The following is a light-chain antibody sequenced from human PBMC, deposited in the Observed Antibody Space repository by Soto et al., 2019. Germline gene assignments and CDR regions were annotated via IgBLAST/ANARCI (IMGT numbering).Light chain of an antibody. CDR3: QVWDSSSDWV. V-gene: IGLV3-21*02. CDR2: DDS. Sequence: SYELTQPPSVSVAPGQTATITCEGNDMGTKSVSWFQQKADHAPVLVVYDDSDRPSGIPERFSGSDSGNTATLTISRVEAGDEADYYCQVWDSSSDWVFGGGTKLTVL. CDR1: DMGTKS. J-gene: IGLJ3*02.